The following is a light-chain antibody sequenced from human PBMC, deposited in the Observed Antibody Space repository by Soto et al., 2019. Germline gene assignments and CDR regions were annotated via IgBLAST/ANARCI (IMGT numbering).Light chain of an antibody. V-gene: IGKV1-5*03. CDR3: QQYTVYPLT. CDR1: QSITTW. J-gene: IGKJ4*01. CDR2: KTS. Sequence: DIQMTQSPSTLSASVGDRVTITCRASQSITTWLAWYQQKPGRAPKLLISKTSSLRSGVPSRFSGSGSGTDFTLTISSLQPDDFATYYCQQYTVYPLTFGGGTKVEIK.